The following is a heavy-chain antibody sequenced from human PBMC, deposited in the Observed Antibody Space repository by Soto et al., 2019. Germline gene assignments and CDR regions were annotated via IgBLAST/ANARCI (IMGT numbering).Heavy chain of an antibody. CDR3: AKEMENDFWSGNYYGLDV. J-gene: IGHJ6*02. CDR2: ISGSGGRT. D-gene: IGHD3-3*01. V-gene: IGHV3-23*01. Sequence: VGSLRLSCAVSGFTFSIYAMAWVRQAPGKGLEWVSGISGSGGRTYYADSVKGRLTISRDNSKNTLYLQMNSLRVEDTAVYYCAKEMENDFWSGNYYGLDVWGQGTKVTVSS. CDR1: GFTFSIYA.